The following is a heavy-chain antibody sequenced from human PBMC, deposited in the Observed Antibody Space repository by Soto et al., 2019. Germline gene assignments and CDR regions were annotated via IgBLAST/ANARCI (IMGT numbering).Heavy chain of an antibody. CDR2: INSDGSST. J-gene: IGHJ4*02. D-gene: IGHD3-22*01. CDR3: ARDPAYYYDSSGYYYDY. Sequence: EVQLVESGGGLVQPGGSLRLSCAASGFTFSSYWMHWVRQAPGKGLVWVSRINSDGSSTSYADSVKGRFTISRDNAKNTLYLQMNSLRAEDTDVYYCARDPAYYYDSSGYYYDYWGQGTLVTVSS. CDR1: GFTFSSYW. V-gene: IGHV3-74*01.